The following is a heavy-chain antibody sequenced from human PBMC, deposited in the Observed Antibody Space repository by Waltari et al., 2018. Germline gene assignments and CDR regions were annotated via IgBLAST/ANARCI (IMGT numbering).Heavy chain of an antibody. CDR1: GYSFTDYY. CDR3: ARVPIFDWLVSGFDL. J-gene: IGHJ5*02. V-gene: IGHV1-2*02. CDR2: INPNSGAT. Sequence: QVHLVQSGGEVQKPGASVKVSCKASGYSFTDYYIHWVRQAPGQGLEWMGWINPNSGATKYAQKLQDRVTVTRDTSSSTAYMELSSLTSGDTAVYYCARVPIFDWLVSGFDLWGQGTLVTVSS. D-gene: IGHD3-9*01.